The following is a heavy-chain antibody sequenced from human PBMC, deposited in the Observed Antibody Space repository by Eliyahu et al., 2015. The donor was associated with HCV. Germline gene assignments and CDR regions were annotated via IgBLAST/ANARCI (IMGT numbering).Heavy chain of an antibody. CDR2: INHSGST. CDR1: GGPFSGYY. J-gene: IGHJ4*02. CDR3: ARGPEDLVVVVAANPFDY. D-gene: IGHD2-15*01. Sequence: QVQLQQWGAGLLKPSETLSLTCGVYGGPFSGYYWSWIRQPPGKGLEWIGEINHSGSTNYNPSLKSRVTISVDTSKNQFSLKLGSVTAADTAVYYCARGPEDLVVVVAANPFDYWGQGTLVTVSS. V-gene: IGHV4-34*01.